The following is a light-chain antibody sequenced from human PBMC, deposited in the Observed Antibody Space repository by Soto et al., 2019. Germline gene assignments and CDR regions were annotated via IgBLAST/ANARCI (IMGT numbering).Light chain of an antibody. CDR2: GAS. J-gene: IGKJ1*01. Sequence: EIVYPGCRGILSLPPVEIAKLYFNPSQSVSSSYLAWYQQKPGQAPRLLLYGASSRATGIPDRFSGSGSGTEFALTISSLQPDEFATYYCQQYNTYSWRCGPGTK. V-gene: IGKV3-20*01. CDR3: QQYNTYSWR. CDR1: QSVSSSY.